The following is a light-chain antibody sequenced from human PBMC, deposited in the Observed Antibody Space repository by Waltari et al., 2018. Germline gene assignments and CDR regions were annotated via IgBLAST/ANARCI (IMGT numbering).Light chain of an antibody. V-gene: IGKV1-5*03. CDR2: QTS. J-gene: IGKJ1*01. CDR1: QAISGR. Sequence: DVQMTQSPSTVSASVGDRVIITCRASQAISGRLAWHQQTPGKAPKVLIYQTSTLESGVPSRFSVSGFGTEFTLTSSSLQPDDFATYYCQQYTTYPWTFGQGTRVDIK. CDR3: QQYTTYPWT.